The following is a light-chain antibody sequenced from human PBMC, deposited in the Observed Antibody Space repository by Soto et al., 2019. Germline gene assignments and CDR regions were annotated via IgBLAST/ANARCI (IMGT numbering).Light chain of an antibody. CDR3: CSYARGSTYV. Sequence: QSVLTQPASVSGSPGQWITISCTGTSSDVGSYNLVSCYQQHPGKVPQLMIYEGSKRPSGVSNRFSGSKSGNTASLTISGLQAEDEADYYCCSYARGSTYVFGTGTKV. CDR1: SSDVGSYNL. V-gene: IGLV2-23*01. J-gene: IGLJ1*01. CDR2: EGS.